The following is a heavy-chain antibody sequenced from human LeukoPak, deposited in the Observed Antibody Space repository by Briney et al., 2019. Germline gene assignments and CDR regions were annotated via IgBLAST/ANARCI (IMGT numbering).Heavy chain of an antibody. D-gene: IGHD3-10*01. CDR2: INPNSGDT. CDR3: ARGSITMVRGVIRPSLLIDY. V-gene: IGHV1-2*02. J-gene: IGHJ4*02. CDR1: GYTFTGYY. Sequence: ASVNVSCKASGYTFTGYYMHWVRQAPGQGLEWMGWINPNSGDTNYAQKFQGRVTMTRDTSISTAYMELSRLRSDDTAVYYCARGSITMVRGVIRPSLLIDYWGQGTLVTVSS.